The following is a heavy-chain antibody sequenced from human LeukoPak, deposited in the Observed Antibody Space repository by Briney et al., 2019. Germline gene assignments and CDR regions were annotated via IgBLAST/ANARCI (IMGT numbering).Heavy chain of an antibody. J-gene: IGHJ4*02. D-gene: IGHD2-2*01. CDR3: ARDKYCSSTSCYLFDY. V-gene: IGHV1-69*13. CDR1: GYTFTSYA. Sequence: ASVKVSCKASGYTFTSYAMNWVRQAPGQGLEWMGGIIPIFGTANYAQKFQGRVTITADESTSTAYMELSSLRSEDTAVYYCARDKYCSSTSCYLFDYWGQGTLVTVSS. CDR2: IIPIFGTA.